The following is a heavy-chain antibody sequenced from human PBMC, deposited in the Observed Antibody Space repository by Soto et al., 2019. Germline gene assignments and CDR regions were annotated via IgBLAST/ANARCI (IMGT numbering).Heavy chain of an antibody. V-gene: IGHV4-39*07. CDR2: IYYSGST. Sequence: SETLSVTCTVSCGSISSSSYYWVWIRQPPGKGLEWIGSIYYSGSTYYNPSLKSRVTISVDTSKNQFSLKLSSVTAADTAVYYCARGPAFDIWGQGTMVTVSS. J-gene: IGHJ3*02. CDR1: CGSISSSSYY. CDR3: ARGPAFDI.